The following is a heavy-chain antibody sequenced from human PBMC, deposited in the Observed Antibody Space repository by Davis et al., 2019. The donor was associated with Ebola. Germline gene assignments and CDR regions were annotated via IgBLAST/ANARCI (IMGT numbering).Heavy chain of an antibody. CDR2: INSYNDNT. Sequence: AASVKVSCKTSGYTFTTYGISWVRQAPGQGLEWMAWINSYNDNTKYAQKFQGRVTLTTDTSTNTAYMELRDLRSDDAALYYCARLAMVAAGCHDYWGQGSLVAVSS. CDR1: GYTFTTYG. V-gene: IGHV1-18*01. J-gene: IGHJ4*02. D-gene: IGHD5-18*01. CDR3: ARLAMVAAGCHDY.